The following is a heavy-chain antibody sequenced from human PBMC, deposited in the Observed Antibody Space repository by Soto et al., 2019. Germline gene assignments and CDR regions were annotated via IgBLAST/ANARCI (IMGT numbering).Heavy chain of an antibody. J-gene: IGHJ4*02. CDR3: ARNSGYRGPTDY. CDR1: GGSISSGGYY. Sequence: PSETLSLTCTVSGGSISSGGYYWSWIRQHPGKGLEWIGYIYYSGSTYYNPSLKSRVTISVDTSKNQFSLKLSSVTAADTAVYYCARNSGYRGPTDYWGQGTLVTVSS. V-gene: IGHV4-31*03. D-gene: IGHD5-12*01. CDR2: IYYSGST.